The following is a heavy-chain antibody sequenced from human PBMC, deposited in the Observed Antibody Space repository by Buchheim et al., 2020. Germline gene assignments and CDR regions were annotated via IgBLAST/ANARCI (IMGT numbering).Heavy chain of an antibody. CDR3: ARCSGAILEQNWFDP. Sequence: EVQLVQSGTEVKKAGESLKISCKGSGYRFSDYWIGWVRQMPGKGLEWMGIIYPGDSQNRYSPSFQGQVTMSADKSISPAYPQWSSLKASDTAMFYCARCSGAILEQNWFDPWGQGTL. V-gene: IGHV5-51*01. CDR2: IYPGDSQN. D-gene: IGHD2-2*02. CDR1: GYRFSDYW. J-gene: IGHJ5*02.